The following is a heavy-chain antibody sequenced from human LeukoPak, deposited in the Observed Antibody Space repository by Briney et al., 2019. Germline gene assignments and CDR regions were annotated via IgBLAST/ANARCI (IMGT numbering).Heavy chain of an antibody. Sequence: GGSLRLSCAASGFTFSRYAMSWVRQAPGKGLEWVSAISGSGGSTYYADSVKGRFTISRDNSKNTLYLQMNSLRAEDTAVYYCAKDWPRYCSGGSCSGYWGQGTLVTVSS. CDR1: GFTFSRYA. CDR3: AKDWPRYCSGGSCSGY. D-gene: IGHD2-15*01. J-gene: IGHJ4*02. V-gene: IGHV3-23*01. CDR2: ISGSGGST.